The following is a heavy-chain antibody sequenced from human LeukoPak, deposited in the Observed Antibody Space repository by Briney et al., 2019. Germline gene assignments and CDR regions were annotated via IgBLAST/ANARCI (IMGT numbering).Heavy chain of an antibody. D-gene: IGHD7-27*01. CDR2: IIHSGST. CDR3: ARGQTELGTAYYYYMDV. V-gene: IGHV4-34*01. CDR1: GGSFSGYS. Sequence: PSETLSLTCAVNGGSFSGYSWSWIRQPPGKGLEWIADIIHSGSTNYNPSLKSRGTISLDTSRNQFSLKLTSVTAADTAVYYCARGQTELGTAYYYYMDVWGKGTTVTVSS. J-gene: IGHJ6*03.